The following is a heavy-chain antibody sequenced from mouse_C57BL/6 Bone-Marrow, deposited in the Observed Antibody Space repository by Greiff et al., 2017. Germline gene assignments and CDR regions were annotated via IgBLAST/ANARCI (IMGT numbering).Heavy chain of an antibody. CDR2: ISSGSSTI. CDR1: GFTFSDYG. V-gene: IGHV5-17*01. CDR3: ARLNGVYAMDY. J-gene: IGHJ4*01. D-gene: IGHD1-3*01. Sequence: EVQLVESGGGLVKPGGSLKLSCAASGFTFSDYGMHWVRQAPEKGLEWVAYISSGSSTIYYADTVKGRFTISRDNAKNTLFLQMTSLRSEDTAMYYCARLNGVYAMDYWGQGTSVTVSS.